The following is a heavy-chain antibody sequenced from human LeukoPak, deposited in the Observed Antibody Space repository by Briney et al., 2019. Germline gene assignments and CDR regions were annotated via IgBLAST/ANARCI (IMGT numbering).Heavy chain of an antibody. D-gene: IGHD3-10*01. Sequence: AGGSLRLSCAASGFTFSSYGMNWVRQAPGKGLEWVSYISRSGSTIYYADSVKGRFTISRDNAKNSLYLQMNSLRAEDTAVYYCASLHMVRGVIRSALEDVWGKGTTVTVSS. V-gene: IGHV3-48*04. CDR2: ISRSGSTI. CDR3: ASLHMVRGVIRSALEDV. CDR1: GFTFSSYG. J-gene: IGHJ6*04.